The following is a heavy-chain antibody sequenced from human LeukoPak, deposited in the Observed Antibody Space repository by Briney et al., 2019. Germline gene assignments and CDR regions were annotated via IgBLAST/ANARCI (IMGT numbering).Heavy chain of an antibody. J-gene: IGHJ4*02. CDR3: AREALRYSFEDYFDY. V-gene: IGHV3-21*04. CDR1: GFTFSSYS. D-gene: IGHD2-15*01. CDR2: ISSSSSYI. Sequence: GGSLRLSCAASGFTFSSYSMNWVRQAPGKGLEWVSSISSSSSYIYYADSVKGRFTISRDNAKNSLYLQMNSLRAEDTAVYYCAREALRYSFEDYFDYRGQGTLVTVSS.